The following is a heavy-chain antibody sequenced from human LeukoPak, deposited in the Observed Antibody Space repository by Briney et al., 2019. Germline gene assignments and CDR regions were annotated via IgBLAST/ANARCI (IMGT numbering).Heavy chain of an antibody. J-gene: IGHJ3*02. Sequence: PGGSLRLSCAASGFTFSSYVMHWVRQAPGKGLENVSTITSNGGRAFYATSVKGRFTISRDNSKNTLYLQMGSLRAEDMAVYYCARGGVYYDSSGYYAFDIWGQGTMVTVSS. V-gene: IGHV3-64*01. CDR1: GFTFSSYV. D-gene: IGHD3-22*01. CDR2: ITSNGGRA. CDR3: ARGGVYYDSSGYYAFDI.